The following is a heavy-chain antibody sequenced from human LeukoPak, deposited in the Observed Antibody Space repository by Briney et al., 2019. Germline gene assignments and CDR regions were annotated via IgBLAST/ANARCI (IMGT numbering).Heavy chain of an antibody. D-gene: IGHD2-2*01. Sequence: SETLSLTCTVSGGSVSTYYWSWIRQPPGKGLEWIGHIYYSGSTNYNPSLKSRVTISVDTFKNQFSLKLNSVTAADTAVYYCARVIIPAATRVWFDPWGQGTLVTVSS. CDR2: IYYSGST. CDR3: ARVIIPAATRVWFDP. V-gene: IGHV4-59*02. CDR1: GGSVSTYY. J-gene: IGHJ5*02.